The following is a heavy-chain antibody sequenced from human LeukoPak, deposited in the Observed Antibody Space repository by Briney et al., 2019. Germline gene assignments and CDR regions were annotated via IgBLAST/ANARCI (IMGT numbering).Heavy chain of an antibody. J-gene: IGHJ6*02. D-gene: IGHD2-15*01. CDR2: IYSGGST. CDR3: ARGPVAPYYGLDV. CDR1: EFTVSSNY. V-gene: IGHV3-53*01. Sequence: GGSLRLSCAASEFTVSSNYMSWVRQPPWKGLEWVSVIYSGGSTYYAKSVKGRFTISRDNSKNTLYLQMNSLRVEDTAVYYCARGPVAPYYGLDVWGQGTTVTVSS.